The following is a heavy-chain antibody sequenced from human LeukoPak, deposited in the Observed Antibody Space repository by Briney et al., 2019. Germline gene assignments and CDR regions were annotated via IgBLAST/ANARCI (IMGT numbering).Heavy chain of an antibody. J-gene: IGHJ4*02. V-gene: IGHV3-74*01. CDR2: IHSDGSST. CDR3: AGHNYGYDY. CDR1: GFTFRSYW. Sequence: PGGSLRLSCAASGFTFRSYWMHWVRQAPGKGLVWVSHIHSDGSSTSYADSVQGRFTISRDNAKNTLYLQMNSLRAEDTAVYYCAGHNYGYDYWGQRTLVTVSS. D-gene: IGHD3-10*01.